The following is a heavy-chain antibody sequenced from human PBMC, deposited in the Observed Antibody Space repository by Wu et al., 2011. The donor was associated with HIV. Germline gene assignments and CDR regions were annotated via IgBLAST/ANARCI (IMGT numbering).Heavy chain of an antibody. CDR2: INPYSGGT. CDR1: GYTFTAYY. CDR3: VERSGXRLSSLLVLAAVNRVAFDY. D-gene: IGHD2/OR15-2a*01. V-gene: IGHV1-2*02. J-gene: IGHJ4*02. Sequence: QVQLVQSGAEVKEPGASVKVSCKASGYTFTAYYLHWVRQAPGQRLEWMGWINPYSGGTNFARKFQGRVTMIRDTSSSTAYMELSRLTSDDAAVYYCVERSGXRLSSLLVLAAVNRVAFDYWGHGNPGHRLL.